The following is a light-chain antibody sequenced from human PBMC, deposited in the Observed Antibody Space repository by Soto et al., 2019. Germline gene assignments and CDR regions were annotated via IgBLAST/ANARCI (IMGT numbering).Light chain of an antibody. CDR1: QSVSSSY. CDR2: GAS. Sequence: EIVLTQSPGTLSLSPGERATLSCRASQSVSSSYLAWYQQKPGQAPRLLIYGASSRATGIPDRFSGSGSGTEFTLIISRLEPEDFAVYYCQQYGSSLFTFGPGTKVDIK. CDR3: QQYGSSLFT. V-gene: IGKV3-20*01. J-gene: IGKJ3*01.